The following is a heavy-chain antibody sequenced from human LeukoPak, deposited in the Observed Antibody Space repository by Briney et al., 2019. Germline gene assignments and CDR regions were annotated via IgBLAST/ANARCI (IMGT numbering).Heavy chain of an antibody. V-gene: IGHV4-59*01. J-gene: IGHJ4*02. Sequence: SETLSLTCTVSGGSISSYYWSWIRQPPGKGLEWIGYIYYSGSTNYNPSLKSRVTISVDTSKNQFSLKLSSATAADTAVYYCAREAVSGSQLSYYFDYWGQGTLVTVSS. D-gene: IGHD3-16*02. CDR1: GGSISSYY. CDR3: AREAVSGSQLSYYFDY. CDR2: IYYSGST.